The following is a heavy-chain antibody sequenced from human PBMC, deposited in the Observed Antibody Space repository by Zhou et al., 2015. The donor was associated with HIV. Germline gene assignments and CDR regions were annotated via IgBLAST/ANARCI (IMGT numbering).Heavy chain of an antibody. V-gene: IGHV1-69*01. Sequence: QVQLVQSGAEVKKPGSSVKVSCKASGGTFSSYAISWVRQAPGQGLEWMGGIIPIFGTANYAQKFQGRVTITADESTSTAYMELSSLRSEDTAVYYCARANGTSPRTGYCSSTSCYTLGWFDPWGRGNPSVTVSS. J-gene: IGHJ5*02. CDR2: IIPIFGTA. CDR3: ARANGTSPRTGYCSSTSCYTLGWFDP. D-gene: IGHD2-2*02. CDR1: GGTFSSYA.